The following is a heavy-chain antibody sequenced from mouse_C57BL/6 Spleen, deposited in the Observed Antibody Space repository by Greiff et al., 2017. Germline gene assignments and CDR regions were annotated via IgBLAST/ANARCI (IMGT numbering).Heavy chain of an antibody. CDR2: IRLKSDNYAT. V-gene: IGHV6-3*01. CDR1: GFTFSNYW. J-gene: IGHJ2*01. D-gene: IGHD1-1*02. CDR3: TEKVADY. Sequence: DVQLQESGGGLVQPGGSMKLSCVASGFTFSNYWMNWVRQSPEKGLEWVAQIRLKSDNYATHYAESVKGRFTISRDDSKSSVYLQMNNLRAEDTGIYYCTEKVADYWGQGTTLTVSS.